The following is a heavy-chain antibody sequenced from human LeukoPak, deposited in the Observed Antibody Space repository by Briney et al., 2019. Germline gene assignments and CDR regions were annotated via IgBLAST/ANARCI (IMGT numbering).Heavy chain of an antibody. Sequence: SETLSLTCTVSGGSISSYYWSWIRQPAGKGLGWIGRIYTSGSTNYNPSLKSRVTMSVDASKNQFSLKLSSVTAADTAVYYCARINSSGYYYYFDYWGQGTLVTVSS. D-gene: IGHD3-22*01. CDR1: GGSISSYY. CDR2: IYTSGST. CDR3: ARINSSGYYYYFDY. J-gene: IGHJ4*02. V-gene: IGHV4-4*07.